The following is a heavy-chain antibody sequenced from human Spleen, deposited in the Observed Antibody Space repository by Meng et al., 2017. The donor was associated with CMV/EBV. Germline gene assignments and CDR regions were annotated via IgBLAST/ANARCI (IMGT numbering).Heavy chain of an antibody. Sequence: GFTIRDFGMRWVGQAPGKGLEWGAVEPHDATNKYYADSVKGRFIISRVNAESTVYLQMSSLRLEDTAVYYCVRPFRKYQLLYNWFDSWGQGTLVTVSS. J-gene: IGHJ5*01. CDR3: VRPFRKYQLLYNWFDS. CDR1: GFTIRDFG. V-gene: IGHV3-30*03. D-gene: IGHD2-2*01. CDR2: EPHDATNK.